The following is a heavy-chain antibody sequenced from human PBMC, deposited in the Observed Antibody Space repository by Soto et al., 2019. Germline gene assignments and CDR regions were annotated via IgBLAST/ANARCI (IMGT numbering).Heavy chain of an antibody. J-gene: IGHJ5*02. CDR3: ARNTFNWFDP. Sequence: PGGSLRLSCAASGFTFNDFFMTWIRQAPGRGPEWVASTSNSGNSVYYADSVKGRFTVSRDNAQNTLTLQMTDLRVDDTAVYYCARNTFNWFDPWGQGTLVTVSS. V-gene: IGHV3-11*01. CDR1: GFTFNDFF. CDR2: TSNSGNSV.